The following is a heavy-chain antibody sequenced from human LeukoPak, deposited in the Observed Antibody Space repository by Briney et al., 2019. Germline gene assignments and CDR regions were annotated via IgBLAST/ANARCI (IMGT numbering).Heavy chain of an antibody. V-gene: IGHV4-4*02. CDR3: ARDRYDFWSGNDAFDI. D-gene: IGHD3-3*01. J-gene: IGHJ3*02. CDR1: GGSISSSNW. Sequence: SGTLSLTCAVSGGSISSSNWWSWVRQPPGKGLEWIGEIYYSGSTNYNPSLKSRVTISVDTSKNQFSLKLSSVTAADTAVYYCARDRYDFWSGNDAFDIWGQGTMVTVSS. CDR2: IYYSGST.